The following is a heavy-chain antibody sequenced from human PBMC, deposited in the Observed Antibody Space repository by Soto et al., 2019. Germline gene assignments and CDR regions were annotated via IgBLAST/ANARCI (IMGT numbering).Heavy chain of an antibody. CDR2: INDDGRAT. V-gene: IGHV3-74*01. J-gene: IGHJ4*02. Sequence: EVQLVESGGGLVQPGGSLRLSCAASGFTFSGGWMHWVRQAPGKGLGWVSRINDDGRATSYADFVKGRFTISRDNAKDTLFLQMNGLRAEDTAVYYCARGIFGSGTANDYWGQGTLVTVSS. CDR3: ARGIFGSGTANDY. D-gene: IGHD3-10*01. CDR1: GFTFSGGW.